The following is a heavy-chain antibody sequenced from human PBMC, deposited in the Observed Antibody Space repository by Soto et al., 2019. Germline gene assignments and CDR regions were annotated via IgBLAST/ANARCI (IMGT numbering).Heavy chain of an antibody. CDR1: GFTFSNAW. D-gene: IGHD1-7*01. CDR3: TTNIMRELRSYYYYYGMDV. J-gene: IGHJ6*02. V-gene: IGHV3-15*07. CDR2: IKSKTDGGTT. Sequence: GGSLRLSCAASGFTFSNAWMNWVRQAPGKGLEWVGRIKSKTDGGTTDYAAPVKGRFTISRDDSKNTLYLQMNSLKTEDTAVYYCTTNIMRELRSYYYYYGMDVWGQGTTVTVSS.